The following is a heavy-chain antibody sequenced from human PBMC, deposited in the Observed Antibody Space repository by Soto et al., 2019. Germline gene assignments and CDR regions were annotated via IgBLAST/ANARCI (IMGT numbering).Heavy chain of an antibody. CDR3: ARQAGSGSYPIVY. CDR2: IYYIGSA. D-gene: IGHD3-10*01. J-gene: IGHJ4*02. Sequence: SETLSLTCTVSGGSASSSSYYWDWIRQPPGKGLEWIGSIYYIGSAFYNPSLKTRVTISVDTSKNQFSLKLSSVTAADTAVYYCARQAGSGSYPIVYWGQGTLVTVSS. CDR1: GGSASSSSYY. V-gene: IGHV4-39*01.